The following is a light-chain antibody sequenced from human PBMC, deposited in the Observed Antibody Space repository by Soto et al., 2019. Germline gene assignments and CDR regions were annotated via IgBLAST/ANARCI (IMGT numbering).Light chain of an antibody. J-gene: IGLJ3*02. CDR2: EVS. CDR3: CSYAGSSTL. V-gene: IGLV2-23*02. CDR1: SSDVGSYNL. Sequence: QSALTQPASVSGSPGQSITISCTGTSSDVGSYNLVSWYQQHPGKAPKLMIYEVSKRPSGVSNRFSGSKSGNTASLTISGLQAEEEADYYCCSYAGSSTLFGGGTQLTVL.